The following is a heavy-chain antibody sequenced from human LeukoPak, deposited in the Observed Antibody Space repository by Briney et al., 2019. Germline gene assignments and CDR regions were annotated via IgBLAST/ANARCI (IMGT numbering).Heavy chain of an antibody. J-gene: IGHJ4*02. CDR2: INTDGSST. D-gene: IGHD2-2*01. Sequence: PGGSLRLSCAASGFTFSSYWMHWVRQAPGKGLVWVSRINTDGSSTTYADSVKGRFTISRDNAKNTLYLQMNSLRAEDTAVYYCAKDAAVPAASGVIDYWGQGTLVTVSS. CDR3: AKDAAVPAASGVIDY. CDR1: GFTFSSYW. V-gene: IGHV3-74*01.